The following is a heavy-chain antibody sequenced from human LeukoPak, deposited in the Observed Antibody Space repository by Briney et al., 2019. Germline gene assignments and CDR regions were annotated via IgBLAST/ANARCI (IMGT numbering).Heavy chain of an antibody. J-gene: IGHJ6*03. Sequence: SETLSLTCAVSGYSISSGYYWGWIRQPPGKGLEWIGSFYLGGSTYYNPSLKSRVTISVDTSKNQFSLKLSSVTAADTAVYYCARQGSGSWYNYMDVWGKGTTVTVSS. CDR1: GYSISSGYY. CDR3: ARQGSGSWYNYMDV. CDR2: FYLGGST. D-gene: IGHD6-13*01. V-gene: IGHV4-38-2*01.